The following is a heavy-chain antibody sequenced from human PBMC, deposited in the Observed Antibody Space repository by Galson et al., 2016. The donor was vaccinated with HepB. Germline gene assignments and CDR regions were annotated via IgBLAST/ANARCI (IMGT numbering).Heavy chain of an antibody. V-gene: IGHV3-66*01. CDR3: ARKRHGSGGSCYGA. CDR2: IYSGGST. J-gene: IGHJ5*02. CDR1: GFTVSNNY. Sequence: SLRLSCAASGFTVSNNYMRWVRQAPGKGLEWVSLIYSGGSTYYADSVKGRFTISRDSSKNTLYLQMNSLRAEDTAVYYCARKRHGSGGSCYGAWGQGTLVTVSS. D-gene: IGHD2-15*01.